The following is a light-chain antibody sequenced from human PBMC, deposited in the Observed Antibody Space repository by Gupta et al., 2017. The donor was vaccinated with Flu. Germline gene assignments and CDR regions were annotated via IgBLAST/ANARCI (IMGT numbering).Light chain of an antibody. J-gene: IGLJ2*01. CDR1: RSDVGGYNY. V-gene: IGLV2-11*01. Sequence: QSALTQPRSVSGSPGQSVTISCSGTRSDVGGYNYVSWYQQHPGKAPKLMIYDVSKRPSGVPDRFSGSKSGNTASLTISGLQAEDEADYYCSSYAGSYTLVFGGGTKLTVL. CDR2: DVS. CDR3: SSYAGSYTLV.